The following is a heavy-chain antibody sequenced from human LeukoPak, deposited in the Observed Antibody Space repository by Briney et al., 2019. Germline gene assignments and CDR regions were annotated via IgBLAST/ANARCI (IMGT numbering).Heavy chain of an antibody. CDR2: INHSGST. V-gene: IGHV4-34*01. CDR3: ARRGTSLDYDFWSGYYDY. D-gene: IGHD3-3*01. CDR1: GGSFSGYY. Sequence: SETLSLTCAVYGGSFSGYYWSWIRQPPGKGLEWIGEINHSGSTNYNPSLKSRVTISVDTSKNQFSLKLSSVTAADTAVYYCARRGTSLDYDFWSGYYDYWGQGTLVTVSS. J-gene: IGHJ4*02.